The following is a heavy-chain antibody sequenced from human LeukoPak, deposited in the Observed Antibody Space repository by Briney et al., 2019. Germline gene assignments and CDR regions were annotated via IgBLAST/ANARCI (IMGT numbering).Heavy chain of an antibody. J-gene: IGHJ4*02. CDR2: ISAYNGNT. D-gene: IGHD3-10*01. V-gene: IGHV1-18*04. Sequence: ASVKVSYKASGYTFTSYGISWVRQAPGQGLEWRGWISAYNGNTNYAQKLQGRVTMTTDTSTSTAYMELRSLGSDDTAVYYCAREKMVRGVKDLDYWGQGTLVTVSS. CDR1: GYTFTSYG. CDR3: AREKMVRGVKDLDY.